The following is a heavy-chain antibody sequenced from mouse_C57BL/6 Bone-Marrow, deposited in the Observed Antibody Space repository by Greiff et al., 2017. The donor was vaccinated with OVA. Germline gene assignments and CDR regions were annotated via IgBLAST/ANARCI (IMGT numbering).Heavy chain of an antibody. CDR3: ARGAKPGAD. D-gene: IGHD3-1*01. Sequence: EVQLQQSGPELVKPGASVKISCKASGYTLTDYYMNWVKQSHGKSLEWIGDINPNNGGTSYNQKFKGKAILTVDKSSSTAYMEIRSLTSEDSAVDYCARGAKPGADWGQGTLVTVSA. J-gene: IGHJ3*01. V-gene: IGHV1-26*01. CDR2: INPNNGGT. CDR1: GYTLTDYY.